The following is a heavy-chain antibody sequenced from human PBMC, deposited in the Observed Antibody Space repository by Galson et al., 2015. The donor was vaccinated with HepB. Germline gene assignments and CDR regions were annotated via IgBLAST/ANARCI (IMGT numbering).Heavy chain of an antibody. J-gene: IGHJ4*02. V-gene: IGHV1-18*04. D-gene: IGHD3-9*01. CDR2: ISAYNGNT. CDR1: GYTFTSYG. Sequence: SVKVSCKASGYTFTSYGISWVRQAPGQGLEWMGWISAYNGNTNYAQKLQGRVTMTTDTSTSTAYMELRSLRSDDTAVYYCARDIRYFDWLFPTENVLGNKLDYWGQGTLVTVSS. CDR3: ARDIRYFDWLFPTENVLGNKLDY.